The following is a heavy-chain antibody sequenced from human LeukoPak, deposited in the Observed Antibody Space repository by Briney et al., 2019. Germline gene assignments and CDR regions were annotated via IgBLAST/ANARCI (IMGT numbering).Heavy chain of an antibody. J-gene: IGHJ4*02. V-gene: IGHV1-24*01. Sequence: ASVKVSCKVSGYTLTELSMHWVRQAPGKGLEGMGGFDPEDGETIYAQKFQGRVTMTEDTSTDTAYMELSSLRSEATAVSYCATDRIAAAGTYPLNWGQGTMVTVSS. CDR2: FDPEDGET. D-gene: IGHD6-13*01. CDR1: GYTLTELS. CDR3: ATDRIAAAGTYPLN.